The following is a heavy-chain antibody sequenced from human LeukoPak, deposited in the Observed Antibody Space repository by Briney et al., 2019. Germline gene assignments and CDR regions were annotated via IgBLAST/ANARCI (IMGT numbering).Heavy chain of an antibody. CDR2: FYTSGTT. CDR3: ARDGDYGSGPNAFDI. Sequence: SETLSLTCTVSGASISSFYWSWIRQPAGKGLEWIGRFYTSGTTNYNPSLKSRVTVSVDPSKNQFSLKLTSVTAADTAVYYCARDGDYGSGPNAFDIWGQGTMVTVSS. J-gene: IGHJ3*02. CDR1: GASISSFY. V-gene: IGHV4-4*07. D-gene: IGHD3-10*01.